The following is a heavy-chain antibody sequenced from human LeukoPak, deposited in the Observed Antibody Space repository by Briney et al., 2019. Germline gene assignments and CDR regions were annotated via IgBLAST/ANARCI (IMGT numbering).Heavy chain of an antibody. J-gene: IGHJ4*02. CDR3: ARDSTDNPKYSSGWYFDY. Sequence: GRSLRLSCAASGFTFSSYAMHWVRQAPGKGLEWVVVISYDGSNNYYADSVKGRFTISRDNPKNTLYLQMNSLRAEDTAVYYCARDSTDNPKYSSGWYFDYWGQGTLVTVSS. CDR1: GFTFSSYA. V-gene: IGHV3-30-3*01. CDR2: ISYDGSNN. D-gene: IGHD6-19*01.